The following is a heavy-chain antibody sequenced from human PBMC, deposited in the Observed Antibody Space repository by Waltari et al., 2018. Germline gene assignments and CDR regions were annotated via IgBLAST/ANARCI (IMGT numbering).Heavy chain of an antibody. CDR3: ARGLSSQLARLDY. D-gene: IGHD6-6*01. Sequence: QVQLQQWGAGLLKPSETLSLTYAVYGGSFSGYYWSWIRQPPGKGLDWFGEIKHRGSTNSNPALKSRVTISVDTAKNQFSLKLSSVTAADTAVYYRARGLSSQLARLDYCGQGTLVTVSS. CDR2: IKHRGST. V-gene: IGHV4-34*01. CDR1: GGSFSGYY. J-gene: IGHJ4*02.